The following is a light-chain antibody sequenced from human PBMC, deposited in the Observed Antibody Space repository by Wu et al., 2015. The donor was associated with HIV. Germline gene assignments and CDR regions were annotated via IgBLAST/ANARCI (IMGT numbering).Light chain of an antibody. V-gene: IGKV3-15*01. J-gene: IGKJ4*01. Sequence: EIVMTQSPATLSVSPGERATLSCRASQSISINLAWYQQKPGQAPRLLIYGASTRATGIPARFSGSGSGTDFTLTISRLEPEDFAVYYCQHYDDSLIFGGGTKVEIK. CDR3: QHYDDSLI. CDR2: GAS. CDR1: QSISIN.